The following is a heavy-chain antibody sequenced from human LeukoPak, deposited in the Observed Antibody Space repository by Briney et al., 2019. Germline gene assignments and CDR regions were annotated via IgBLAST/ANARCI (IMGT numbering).Heavy chain of an antibody. V-gene: IGHV3-23*01. CDR3: AKGGWASGWSSLDY. CDR2: ISGSGGST. CDR1: GFTFSSYA. J-gene: IGHJ4*02. Sequence: PGGSLRLSCAASGFTFSSYAMSWVRQAPGKGLEWVSIISGSGGSTYYADSVKGRFTISRDNSKNTLYLQMNSLRDEDTAVYYCAKGGWASGWSSLDYWGQGTLVTVSS. D-gene: IGHD6-19*01.